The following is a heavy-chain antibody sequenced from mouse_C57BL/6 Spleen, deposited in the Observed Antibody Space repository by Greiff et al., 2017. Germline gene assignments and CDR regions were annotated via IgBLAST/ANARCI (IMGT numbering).Heavy chain of an antibody. J-gene: IGHJ3*01. D-gene: IGHD1-1*01. CDR3: ARSPYYGSSSFAY. CDR1: GYTFTSYW. V-gene: IGHV1-64*01. Sequence: QVQLQQPGAELVKPGASVKLSCKASGYTFTSYWMHWVKQRPGQGLEWIGMIHPNSGSTNYNEKFKSKATLTVDKSSSTAYMQLSSLTSEDSAVYYCARSPYYGSSSFAYWGQGTLVTVSA. CDR2: IHPNSGST.